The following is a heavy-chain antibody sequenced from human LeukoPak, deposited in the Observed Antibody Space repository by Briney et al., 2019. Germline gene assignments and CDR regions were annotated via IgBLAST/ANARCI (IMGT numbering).Heavy chain of an antibody. D-gene: IGHD1-1*01. CDR1: GFSFSSNW. CDR3: ARLGLEVGGPNWFDP. CDR2: IKRDGSQK. V-gene: IGHV3-7*01. J-gene: IGHJ5*02. Sequence: PGGSLRLSCAAPGFSFSSNWMGWVRQAPGKGLEWVAHIKRDGSQKYYLDSVKGRFTISRDNATDSLYLQMNSLRVEDTAVYYCARLGLEVGGPNWFDPWGQGTLVTVSS.